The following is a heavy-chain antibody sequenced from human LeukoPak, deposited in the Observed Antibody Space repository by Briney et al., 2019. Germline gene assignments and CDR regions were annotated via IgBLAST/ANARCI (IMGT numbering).Heavy chain of an antibody. J-gene: IGHJ4*02. CDR1: GGSFSGYY. V-gene: IGHV4-34*01. Sequence: SETLSLTCAVYGGSFSGYYWSWIRQPPGKGLEWIGEINHSGSTDYNPSLKSRVTISVDTSENQFSLKLSSVTAADTAVYYCARGGNYDYVWGSYRYTLGFDYWGQGTLVTVSS. CDR3: ARGGNYDYVWGSYRYTLGFDY. CDR2: INHSGST. D-gene: IGHD3-16*02.